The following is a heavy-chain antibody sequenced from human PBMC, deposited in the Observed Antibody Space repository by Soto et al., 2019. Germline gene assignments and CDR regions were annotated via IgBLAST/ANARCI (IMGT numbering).Heavy chain of an antibody. D-gene: IGHD6-19*01. CDR3: ARGPDRSGFYLFDY. CDR1: GGTFSNHA. Sequence: QVQLVQSGAEMRKPGSSVKVSCKTSGGTFSNHALSWVRQVSGQGPEWMGGIIPLSGKTNYVQKFQGRVTITADESMTTAYMELNDLRYEDTAIYYCARGPDRSGFYLFDYWGQGTLVTVSS. J-gene: IGHJ4*02. V-gene: IGHV1-69*01. CDR2: IIPLSGKT.